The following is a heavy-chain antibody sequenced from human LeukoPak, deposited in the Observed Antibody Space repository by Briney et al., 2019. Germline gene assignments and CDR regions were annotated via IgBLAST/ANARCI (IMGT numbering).Heavy chain of an antibody. V-gene: IGHV4-61*01. Sequence: SETLSLTCTVSGGSVSSGSYYWSWIRQPPGKGLEWIGYVYYHGGTNYNPSLKSRVTISVDTSKNQFSLKLTSVTAADTAVYYCARRVGTRDWYFDLWGRSTLVTVSS. J-gene: IGHJ2*01. D-gene: IGHD1-14*01. CDR2: VYYHGGT. CDR1: GGSVSSGSYY. CDR3: ARRVGTRDWYFDL.